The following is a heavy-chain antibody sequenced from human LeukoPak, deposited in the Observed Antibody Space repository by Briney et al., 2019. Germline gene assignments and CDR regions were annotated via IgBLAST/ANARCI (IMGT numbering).Heavy chain of an antibody. J-gene: IGHJ4*02. CDR1: GSTFNTFA. V-gene: IGHV3-23*01. CDR2: INDGGGDT. D-gene: IGHD6-13*01. Sequence: SGGSLRLSCAASGSTFNTFAMSWVRQAPGKGLECVSIINDGGGDTYYADSVKGRFTISRDNSKNTLYLQMKSLRVEDTAMYYCAKILSAAGTEYWGQGTLVTVSS. CDR3: AKILSAAGTEY.